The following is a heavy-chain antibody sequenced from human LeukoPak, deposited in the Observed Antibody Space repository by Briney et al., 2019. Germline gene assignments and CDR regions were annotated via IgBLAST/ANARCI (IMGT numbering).Heavy chain of an antibody. J-gene: IGHJ4*02. Sequence: NTGGCLRLSCPASGFSFSNAWVSSVRQAPGKGLEWVGRIKSKTDGGTTDYAAPVKGRFTISRDDSKNTLYLQMNSLKTEDTAVYYCTTYSYGYNVDYWGQGTLVTVSS. V-gene: IGHV3-15*01. CDR2: IKSKTDGGTT. CDR3: TTYSYGYNVDY. CDR1: GFSFSNAW. D-gene: IGHD5-18*01.